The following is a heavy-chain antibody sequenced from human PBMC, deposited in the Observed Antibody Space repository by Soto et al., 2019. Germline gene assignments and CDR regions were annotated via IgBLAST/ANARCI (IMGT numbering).Heavy chain of an antibody. D-gene: IGHD3-22*01. CDR1: GFTFSSYA. J-gene: IGHJ3*02. V-gene: IGHV3-30-3*01. CDR2: ISYDGSNK. Sequence: GGSLRLSCAASGFTFSSYAMHWVRQAPGKGLEWVAVISYDGSNKYYADSVKGRFTISRDNSKNTLYLQMNSLRAEDTAVYYCARPAGVITMNDAFDIWGQETMVTVS. CDR3: ARPAGVITMNDAFDI.